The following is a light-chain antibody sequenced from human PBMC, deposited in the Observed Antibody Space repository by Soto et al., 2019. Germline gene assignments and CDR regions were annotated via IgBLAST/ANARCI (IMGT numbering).Light chain of an antibody. CDR1: SSNIGAGYD. Sequence: QSVLTQPPSVSGAPGQRVTISCTRSSSNIGAGYDVHWYQQLPGTAPKLLIYNNSNRPSGVPDRFSGSKSGTSASLAITGLQAEDEADYYCQSYDSSLSGYVFGTGTKVTVL. CDR2: NNS. V-gene: IGLV1-40*01. J-gene: IGLJ1*01. CDR3: QSYDSSLSGYV.